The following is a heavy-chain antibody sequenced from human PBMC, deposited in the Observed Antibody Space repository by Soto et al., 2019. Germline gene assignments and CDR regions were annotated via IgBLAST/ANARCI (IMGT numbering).Heavy chain of an antibody. J-gene: IGHJ4*02. CDR3: ANHYYGSGRVDY. CDR1: GFTFSSYA. Sequence: EVQLLESGGGLVQPGGSLRLSCAASGFTFSSYAMSWVRQAPGKGLEWVSAISGSGGSTYYADSVKGRFTISRDNSKNTLYLQMNSLRAEDTAAYYCANHYYGSGRVDYWGQGTLVTVSS. D-gene: IGHD3-10*01. V-gene: IGHV3-23*01. CDR2: ISGSGGST.